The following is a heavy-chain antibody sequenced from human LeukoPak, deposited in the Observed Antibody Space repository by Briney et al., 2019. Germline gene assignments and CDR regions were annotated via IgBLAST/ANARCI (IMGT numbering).Heavy chain of an antibody. CDR2: IYYSGST. Sequence: SETLSLTCTVSGGSISSSSYYWGWIRQPPGKGLEWIGSIYYSGSTYYNPSLKSRVTISVDTSKNQFSLKLSSVTAADTAVYYCARSVGSSGYFLYFDYWGQGTLVTASS. J-gene: IGHJ4*02. CDR1: GGSISSSSYY. D-gene: IGHD3-22*01. CDR3: ARSVGSSGYFLYFDY. V-gene: IGHV4-39*01.